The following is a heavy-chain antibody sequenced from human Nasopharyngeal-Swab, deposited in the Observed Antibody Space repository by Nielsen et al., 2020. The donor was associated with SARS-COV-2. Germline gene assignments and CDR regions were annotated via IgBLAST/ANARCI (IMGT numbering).Heavy chain of an antibody. CDR3: ARGTPGIPGVDY. V-gene: IGHV3-33*01. CDR2: IWFDGTKK. D-gene: IGHD2-8*02. Sequence: WIRQPPGKGLEWVAVIWFDGTKKNYADSVKGRFTISRDNSKNTLYLQMNSLRAEDTAVYYCARGTPGIPGVDYWGQGTLVTVSS. J-gene: IGHJ4*02.